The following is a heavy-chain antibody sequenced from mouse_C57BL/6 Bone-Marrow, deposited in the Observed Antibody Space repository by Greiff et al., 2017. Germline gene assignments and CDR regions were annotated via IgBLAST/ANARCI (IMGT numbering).Heavy chain of an antibody. D-gene: IGHD1-1*01. CDR2: ISYDGST. CDR1: GYSFTSGYY. Sequence: EVQLQQSGPGLVKPSQSLSLTCSVTGYSFTSGYYWNCLRQFPGNKLEWMGYISYDGSTNYNPSLKNRISITRDTSKNQFFLQLNSVTTEDTATYYWASITTVVAGDYWGQGTTLTVTS. V-gene: IGHV3-6*01. CDR3: ASITTVVAGDY. J-gene: IGHJ2*01.